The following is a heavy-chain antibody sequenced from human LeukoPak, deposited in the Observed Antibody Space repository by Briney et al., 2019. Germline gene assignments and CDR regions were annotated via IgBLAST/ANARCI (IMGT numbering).Heavy chain of an antibody. CDR3: ARPISSGSYSFDLGY. J-gene: IGHJ4*02. CDR2: IYYSGST. D-gene: IGHD1-26*01. CDR1: GGSISSSSYY. Sequence: SETLSLTCTVSGGSISSSSYYWGWIRQPPGKGLEWTGSIYYSGSTYYNPSLKSRVTISVDTSKNQFSLKLSSVTAADTAVYYCARPISSGSYSFDLGYWGQGTLVTVSS. V-gene: IGHV4-39*01.